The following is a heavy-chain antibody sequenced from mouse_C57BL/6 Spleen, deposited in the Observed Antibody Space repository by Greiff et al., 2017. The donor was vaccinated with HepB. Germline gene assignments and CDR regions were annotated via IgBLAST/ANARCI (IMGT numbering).Heavy chain of an antibody. V-gene: IGHV1-80*01. J-gene: IGHJ2*01. CDR1: GYAFSSYW. CDR3: ARRYYDAHYFDY. D-gene: IGHD2-4*01. Sequence: QVHVKQSGAELVKPGASVKISCKASGYAFSSYWMNWVKQRPGKGLEWIGQIYPGDGDTNYNGKFKGKATLTADKSSSTAYMQFSSLTSEESAVYFCARRYYDAHYFDYWGQGTTLTVSS. CDR2: IYPGDGDT.